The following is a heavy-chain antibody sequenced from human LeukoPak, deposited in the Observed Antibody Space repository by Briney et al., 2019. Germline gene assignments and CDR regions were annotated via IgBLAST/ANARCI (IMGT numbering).Heavy chain of an antibody. CDR2: INWNSGST. V-gene: IGHV3-20*04. J-gene: IGHJ4*02. CDR3: ARDKDGSGSYYMSGFDY. Sequence: GGSPRLSCAASGFTFDDYGMSWVRQAPGKGLEWVSGINWNSGSTGYADSVKGRFTISRDNAKNSLYLQMNSLRAEDTALYYCARDKDGSGSYYMSGFDYWGQGTLVTVSS. D-gene: IGHD3-10*01. CDR1: GFTFDDYG.